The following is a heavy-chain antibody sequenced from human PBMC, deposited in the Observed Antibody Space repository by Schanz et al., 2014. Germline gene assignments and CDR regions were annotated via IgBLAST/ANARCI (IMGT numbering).Heavy chain of an antibody. J-gene: IGHJ4*02. CDR1: GFTFSSYG. D-gene: IGHD4-17*01. Sequence: QVQLVESGGGVVQFGRSLRLSCVASGFTFSSYGMHWVRQAPGKGPEWVAVIWSDGSTKYYGDSVKGRFTISRDNSKNTLYLQMNSLRAEDTAVYYCARPRFDYGEVDYWGQGTLVTVSS. CDR2: IWSDGSTK. CDR3: ARPRFDYGEVDY. V-gene: IGHV3-33*01.